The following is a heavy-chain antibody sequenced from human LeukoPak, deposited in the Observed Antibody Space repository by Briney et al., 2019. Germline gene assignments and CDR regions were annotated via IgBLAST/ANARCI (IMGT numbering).Heavy chain of an antibody. D-gene: IGHD2-2*01. J-gene: IGHJ4*02. CDR1: GFTFSSYE. V-gene: IGHV3-23*01. CDR2: ISGSGDST. CDR3: AKDGYFLGYCSSTSCPYYFDY. Sequence: DPGGSLRLSCAASGFTFSSYEMNWVRQAPGKGLEWASAISGSGDSTYYADSVKGRFTISRDNSKNTLYLQMNSLRAEDTAVYYCAKDGYFLGYCSSTSCPYYFDYWGQGTLVTVSS.